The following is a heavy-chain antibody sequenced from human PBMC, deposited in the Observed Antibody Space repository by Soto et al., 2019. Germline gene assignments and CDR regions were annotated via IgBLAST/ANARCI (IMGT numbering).Heavy chain of an antibody. D-gene: IGHD5-12*01. CDR3: ASEWEYSGCDDDYYHYGMDV. CDR1: GYNLTSYG. J-gene: IGHJ6*02. V-gene: IGHV1-18*01. CDR2: ISHYNGKT. Sequence: QVQLMQSGAEVKKPGASVRVSCKASGYNLTSYGISWVRQAPGQGLEWMGWISHYNGKTNYAQKFQGRVTVTTDTSTSTAYMDLRSLSSDDTALYYCASEWEYSGCDDDYYHYGMDVWGQGTTVTVSS.